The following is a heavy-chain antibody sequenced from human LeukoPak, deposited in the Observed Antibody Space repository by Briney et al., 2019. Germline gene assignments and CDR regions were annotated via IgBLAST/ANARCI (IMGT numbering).Heavy chain of an antibody. CDR1: GFTFSDYY. V-gene: IGHV3-11*01. Sequence: GGSLRLSCAASGFTFSDYYMSWIRQAPGKGLEWVSYISSSGSTIYYADSVKGRFTISRDNAKNSLYLQMNSLRAEDTAVYYCARFNRRDERGDSGDWGQGTLVTVSS. D-gene: IGHD2-21*02. CDR3: ARFNRRDERGDSGD. J-gene: IGHJ4*02. CDR2: ISSSGSTI.